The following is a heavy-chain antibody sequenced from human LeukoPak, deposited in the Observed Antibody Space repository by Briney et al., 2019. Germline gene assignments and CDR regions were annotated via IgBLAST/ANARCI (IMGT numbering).Heavy chain of an antibody. CDR3: ASVNRYCSSTSCLYRGKYYYYYMDA. J-gene: IGHJ6*03. CDR2: INQSAST. Sequence: SETLSLTCAVDGGSFGGYYWSWIRQPPGKWLGWIGEINQSASTNYNPSHQSRVTISVDTSKNQFSLKLSSVTAADTAVYYCASVNRYCSSTSCLYRGKYYYYYMDAWGKGTTVTVSS. D-gene: IGHD2-2*01. CDR1: GGSFGGYY. V-gene: IGHV4-34*01.